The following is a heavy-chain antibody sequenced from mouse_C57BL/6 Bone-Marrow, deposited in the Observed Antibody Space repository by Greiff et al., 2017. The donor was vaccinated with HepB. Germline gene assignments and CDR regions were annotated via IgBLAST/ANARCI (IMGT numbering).Heavy chain of an antibody. CDR2: IDPENGDT. Sequence: VQLKQSGAELVRPGASVKLSCTASGFNIKDDYMHWVKQRPEQGLEWIGWIDPENGDTEYASKFQGKATITADTSSNTAYLQLSSLTSEDTAVYYFTTLYGGDYWGQGTTLTVSS. J-gene: IGHJ2*01. D-gene: IGHD1-1*02. V-gene: IGHV14-4*01. CDR3: TTLYGGDY. CDR1: GFNIKDDY.